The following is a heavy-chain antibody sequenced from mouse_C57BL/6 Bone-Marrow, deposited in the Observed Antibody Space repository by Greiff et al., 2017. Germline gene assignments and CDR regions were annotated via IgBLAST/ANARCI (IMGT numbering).Heavy chain of an antibody. J-gene: IGHJ1*03. CDR1: GYTFTSYD. CDR3: AREYGSSYWYFDV. D-gene: IGHD1-1*01. CDR2: IYTSDGST. Sequence: VQLQQSGPELVKPGASVKLSCKASGYTFTSYDINWVKQRPGQGLEWIGWIYTSDGSTKYNEKFKGQATLTVDKSSSTEYMELHSLTSEDCAVYFCAREYGSSYWYFDVWGRGTTVTVTA. V-gene: IGHV1-85*01.